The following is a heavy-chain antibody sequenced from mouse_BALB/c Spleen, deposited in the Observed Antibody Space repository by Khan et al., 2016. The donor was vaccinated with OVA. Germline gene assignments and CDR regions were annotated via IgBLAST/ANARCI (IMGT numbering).Heavy chain of an antibody. V-gene: IGHV1-54*01. J-gene: IGHJ3*01. Sequence: QVQLQQSGAELVRPGTSVKVSCKASGCAFTNYLIEWIKQRPGQGLEWIGLINPGSGGTNYNEKFKGKAILTADKSSSTAYMQLSSLTSDDSAVYFCARQGANTGWFAYWGQGTLVTVSA. D-gene: IGHD1-1*01. CDR2: INPGSGGT. CDR3: ARQGANTGWFAY. CDR1: GCAFTNYL.